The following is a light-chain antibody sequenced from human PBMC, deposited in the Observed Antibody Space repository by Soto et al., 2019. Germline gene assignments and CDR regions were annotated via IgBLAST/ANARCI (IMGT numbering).Light chain of an antibody. CDR2: EAS. V-gene: IGKV1-12*01. CDR3: QHLKTYPQT. Sequence: EIQITQSPSSFSSSASERFTITCRASQGISSWLAWYQQKPGKAPKLLIYEASSLESAVPSRFSGSGSGTEFTLTISGLQPEDFATYYCQHLKTYPQTFGQGTKVE. CDR1: QGISSW. J-gene: IGKJ1*01.